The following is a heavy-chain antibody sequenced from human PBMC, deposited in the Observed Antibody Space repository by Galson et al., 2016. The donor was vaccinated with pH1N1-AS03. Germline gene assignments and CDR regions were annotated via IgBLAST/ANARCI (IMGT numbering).Heavy chain of an antibody. CDR2: ISGRGDSA. CDR3: AKGRGWPVWHYGMDV. CDR1: GFTLSSYA. D-gene: IGHD6-19*01. Sequence: CAAPGFTLSSYALTWVRQAPGKGLIWVSSISGRGDSAYYADSVKGRFTISRDKSENTLYLQMNSPRAEDTAVYYCAKGRGWPVWHYGMDVWGQGTTVTVSS. J-gene: IGHJ6*02. V-gene: IGHV3-23*01.